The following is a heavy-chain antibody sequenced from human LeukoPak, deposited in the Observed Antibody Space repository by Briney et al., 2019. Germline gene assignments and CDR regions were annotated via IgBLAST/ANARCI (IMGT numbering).Heavy chain of an antibody. CDR1: GGSFSGYY. Sequence: SETQSLTCAVYGGSFSGYYWSWIRQPPGKGLEWIGEINHSGSTNYNPSLKSRVTISVDTSKNQFSLKLSSVTAADTAVYYCARLSRQQDIVVVVAAPEYFQHWGQGTLVTVSS. J-gene: IGHJ1*01. CDR2: INHSGST. D-gene: IGHD2-15*01. V-gene: IGHV4-34*01. CDR3: ARLSRQQDIVVVVAAPEYFQH.